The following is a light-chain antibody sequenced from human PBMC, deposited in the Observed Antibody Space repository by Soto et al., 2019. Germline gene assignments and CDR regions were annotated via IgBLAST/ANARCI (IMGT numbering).Light chain of an antibody. J-gene: IGLJ2*01. CDR2: DVD. V-gene: IGLV2-14*03. Sequence: QSALTQPASVSGSPGQSITISCTGTSSDVGGYNYVSWYQQHPGKAPRLMIVDVDNRPSGVSTRFSGSKSGNTASLTISGLQAEDEADYYCCSYSGSSTIVVFGGGTQVTVL. CDR1: SSDVGGYNY. CDR3: CSYSGSSTIVV.